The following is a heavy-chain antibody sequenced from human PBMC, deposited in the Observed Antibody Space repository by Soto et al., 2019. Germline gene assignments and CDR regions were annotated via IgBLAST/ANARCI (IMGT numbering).Heavy chain of an antibody. D-gene: IGHD1-1*01. CDR3: VRSGDNYNLLDY. V-gene: IGHV3-74*01. CDR2: INSDGSST. Sequence: PGGSLRLSCAASGFTFSSYWMHWVRQAPGKGLVWVSRINSDGSSTSYADSVKGRFTISRDNAKNSLHLQINSLRGDDTAIYYCVRSGDNYNLLDYWGQGTPVTVSS. CDR1: GFTFSSYW. J-gene: IGHJ4*02.